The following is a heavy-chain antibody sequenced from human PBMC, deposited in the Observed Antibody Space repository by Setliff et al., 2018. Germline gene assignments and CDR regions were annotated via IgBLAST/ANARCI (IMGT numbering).Heavy chain of an antibody. V-gene: IGHV4-31*03. Sequence: SETLSLTCTVSGGSINSGDYFWSWFRQLPGKSLEWIGYIYYTGSTHYNPSLKSRLTMSVDTSKNQLSLNLKSVTAADTAVYFCARDGSYYDRGGNRTWFFDLWGRGTLVTVSS. D-gene: IGHD3-22*01. CDR3: ARDGSYYDRGGNRTWFFDL. CDR1: GGSINSGDYF. CDR2: IYYTGST. J-gene: IGHJ2*01.